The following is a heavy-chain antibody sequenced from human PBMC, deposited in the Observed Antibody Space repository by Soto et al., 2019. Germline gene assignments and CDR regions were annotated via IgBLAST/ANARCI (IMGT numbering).Heavy chain of an antibody. D-gene: IGHD2-15*01. CDR1: GFTFSDYV. CDR3: VKDRAHQLILGLWLDP. CDR2: ISVGGGSA. V-gene: IGHV3-23*01. Sequence: EVQLLQSGGHLVRPGGSLRLSCVASGFTFSDYVMTWVRQAPEKGLEWVSTISVGGGSAYYADSVKGRFAISRDNSTNTLYLQLNSLRAEDTAVYYCVKDRAHQLILGLWLDPWGQGTLVTVSS. J-gene: IGHJ5*02.